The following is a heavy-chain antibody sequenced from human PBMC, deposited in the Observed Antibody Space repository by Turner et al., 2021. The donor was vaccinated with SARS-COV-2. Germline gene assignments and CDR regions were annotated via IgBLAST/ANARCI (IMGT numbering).Heavy chain of an antibody. J-gene: IGHJ4*02. CDR3: ARDYGDYYFDY. CDR2: IYSGGST. CDR1: GFIVSSNY. V-gene: IGHV3-53*01. D-gene: IGHD4-17*01. Sequence: EVHLVASVGGLIQPGVSLRLSCVASGFIVSSNYMSWVRQAPGKGLEWVSVIYSGGSTYYADAVKGRFTISRDNSKNTLYLQMNSLRAEDTAVYYCARDYGDYYFDYWGQGTLVTVSS.